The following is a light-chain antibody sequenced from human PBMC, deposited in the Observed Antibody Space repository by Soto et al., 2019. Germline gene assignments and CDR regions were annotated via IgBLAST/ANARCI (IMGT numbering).Light chain of an antibody. CDR1: QSISRY. J-gene: IGKJ1*01. V-gene: IGKV1-39*01. CDR3: QQYHSYWT. CDR2: DAS. Sequence: DIHMTQSPSSLSASVGDIVTITCRASQSISRYLNWYQQRPGKAPKFLIYDASTLQRGVQSRFSGSGFGTEFTLTIRSLQTDDFSTYYCQQYHSYWTCGQGTKVDIK.